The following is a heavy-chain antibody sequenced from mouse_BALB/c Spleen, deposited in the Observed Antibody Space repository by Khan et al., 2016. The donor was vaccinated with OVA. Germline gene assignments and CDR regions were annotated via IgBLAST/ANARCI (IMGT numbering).Heavy chain of an antibody. V-gene: IGHV2-9*02. J-gene: IGHJ2*01. CDR1: GFSLTSYG. CDR3: AINRESGYFDY. CDR2: ICAGGST. Sequence: QVQLKESGPGLVAPSQSLSITCTASGFSLTSYGIHWVRQPPGQGLEWLGIICAGGSTNYNSALMSSMSISTANSRCQVFLKIDSLQTDDTAMYVCAINRESGYFDYWGQGTTLTVSS.